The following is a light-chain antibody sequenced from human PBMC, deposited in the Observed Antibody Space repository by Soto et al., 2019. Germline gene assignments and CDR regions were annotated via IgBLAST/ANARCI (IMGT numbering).Light chain of an antibody. J-gene: IGLJ1*01. CDR3: ISYTSSNTYV. V-gene: IGLV2-14*01. Sequence: QSALTQPASVSGSPGQSITISCTGTSXDVGGYNYVSWYQQHPGKAPKLMIYEVSNRPSGVSNRFSGSKSGNTASLTISGLQAEDEADYYCISYTSSNTYVFGTGTKVTVL. CDR1: SXDVGGYNY. CDR2: EVS.